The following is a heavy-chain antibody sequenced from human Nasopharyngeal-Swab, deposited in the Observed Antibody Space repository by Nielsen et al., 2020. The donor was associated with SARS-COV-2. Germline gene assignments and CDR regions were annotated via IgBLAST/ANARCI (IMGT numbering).Heavy chain of an antibody. Sequence: GGSLRLSCAASGFTFDDYAMHWVRQAPGKGLERDSGISWTSGSIGYVDSVKGRFTISRDNAKNSLYLQMNSLRAEDTALYYCAKVGGYDFGDYWGQGTLVTVSS. CDR3: AKVGGYDFGDY. J-gene: IGHJ4*02. D-gene: IGHD5-12*01. CDR1: GFTFDDYA. CDR2: ISWTSGSI. V-gene: IGHV3-9*01.